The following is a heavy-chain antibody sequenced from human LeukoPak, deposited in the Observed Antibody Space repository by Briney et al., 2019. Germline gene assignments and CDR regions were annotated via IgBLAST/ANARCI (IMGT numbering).Heavy chain of an antibody. Sequence: GGSLRLSCAASGFTFSSYAMSWVRQAPGKGLEWVSVMYSGGITYYADSVQGRFTISRDNSQNTLFLQMNSLTAEDTAVYYCARELNSGSGRSGAFDIWGQGTMVTVSS. CDR2: MYSGGIT. CDR3: ARELNSGSGRSGAFDI. CDR1: GFTFSSYA. V-gene: IGHV3-53*01. D-gene: IGHD3-10*01. J-gene: IGHJ3*02.